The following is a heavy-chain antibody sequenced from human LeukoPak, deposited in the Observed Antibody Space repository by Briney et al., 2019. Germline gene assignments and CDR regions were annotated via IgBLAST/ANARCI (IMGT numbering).Heavy chain of an antibody. V-gene: IGHV3-23*01. Sequence: GGSLRLSCAASGFTFSTTAMGWVRQAPGKGLEWLSVISGSGDNTVMSGSGENTYYADSVKGRFTISRDNSKNTLYLQMNSLRAEDTAVYYCAKDRPLRFLEWLPGGPDYWGQGTLVTVSS. CDR1: GFTFSTTA. J-gene: IGHJ4*02. CDR2: ISGSGDNTVMSGSGENT. D-gene: IGHD3-3*01. CDR3: AKDRPLRFLEWLPGGPDY.